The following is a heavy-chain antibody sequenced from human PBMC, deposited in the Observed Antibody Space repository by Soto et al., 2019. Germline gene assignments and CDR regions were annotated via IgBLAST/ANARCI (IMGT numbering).Heavy chain of an antibody. V-gene: IGHV4-39*01. Sequence: PSETLSLTCTVSGGSISSSTYSWGWIRQPPGKGLEWIGSIYYSGSTYYNPSLKSRVTISVDTSKNQFSLKLNSVTAADTAVYYCARLQFTDWFDPWGQETLVTVSS. CDR2: IYYSGST. J-gene: IGHJ5*02. CDR1: GGSISSSTYS. CDR3: ARLQFTDWFDP.